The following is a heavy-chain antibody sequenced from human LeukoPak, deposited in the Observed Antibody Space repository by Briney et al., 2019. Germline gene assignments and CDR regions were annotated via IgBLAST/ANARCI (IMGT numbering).Heavy chain of an antibody. D-gene: IGHD2-15*01. CDR2: ISGSGGST. CDR3: AKDPGYCSGGSCYSGRMGY. J-gene: IGHJ4*02. CDR1: GFTFSSYA. V-gene: IGHV3-23*01. Sequence: GGSLRLSCAASGFTFSSYAMSWVRQAPGKGLEWVSAISGSGGSTYYADSVKGRFTISRDNSKNTLYLQMNSLGAEDTAVYYCAKDPGYCSGGSCYSGRMGYWGQGTLVTVSS.